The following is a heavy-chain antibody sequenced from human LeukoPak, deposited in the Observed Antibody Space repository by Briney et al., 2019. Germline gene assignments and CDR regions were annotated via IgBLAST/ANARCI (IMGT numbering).Heavy chain of an antibody. CDR3: AKDLNAWELSFLYWFDP. V-gene: IGHV3-23*01. Sequence: GGSLRLSCAASGFTFSSYAMSWVRQAPGKGLEWVSAISGSGGSTYYADSVKGRFTIARDNSKNTLYLQMNSLRAEDTAVYYCAKDLNAWELSFLYWFDPWGQGTLVAVSS. D-gene: IGHD3-16*02. J-gene: IGHJ5*02. CDR1: GFTFSSYA. CDR2: ISGSGGST.